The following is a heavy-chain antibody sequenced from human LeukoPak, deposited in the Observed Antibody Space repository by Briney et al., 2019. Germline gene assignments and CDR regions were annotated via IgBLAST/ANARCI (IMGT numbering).Heavy chain of an antibody. J-gene: IGHJ4*02. D-gene: IGHD3-10*01. V-gene: IGHV3-48*01. CDR3: AREYYGSGREPFDY. Sequence: GGSLRLSCAASGFTFSSYEMNWVRQAPGKGLEWVSYISSSSSTIYYADSVKGRFTISRDNAKNSLYLQMNSLRAEDTAVYYCAREYYGSGREPFDYWGQGTLVTVSS. CDR1: GFTFSSYE. CDR2: ISSSSSTI.